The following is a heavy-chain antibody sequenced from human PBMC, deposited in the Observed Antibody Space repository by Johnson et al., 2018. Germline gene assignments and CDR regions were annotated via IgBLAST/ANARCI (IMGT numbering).Heavy chain of an antibody. Sequence: EVQLVESGGGLVQPGRSLRLSCAASGFTFDDYAMHWVRQAPGKGLEWVSGISWNSGNIGYADSVKGRFTISRDNAKNSLYLHMNSLRAEDTALYYCAKDKDSGGYFDYWGQGTLVTVSS. V-gene: IGHV3-9*01. J-gene: IGHJ4*02. CDR1: GFTFDDYA. D-gene: IGHD2-15*01. CDR2: ISWNSGNI. CDR3: AKDKDSGGYFDY.